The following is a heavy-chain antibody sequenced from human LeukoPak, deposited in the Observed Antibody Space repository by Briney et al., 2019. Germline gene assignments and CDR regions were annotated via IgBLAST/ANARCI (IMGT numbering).Heavy chain of an antibody. J-gene: IGHJ6*03. CDR1: GGSISSYY. Sequence: SETLSLTCTVSGGSISSYYWSWIRQPPGKGLEWSGYIYYSGSTNYNPSLKSRVTISVDTSKNQFSLKLSSVTAADTAVYYCARRNGDGYNGRYYYYYYMDVWGKGTTVTVSS. V-gene: IGHV4-59*12. CDR2: IYYSGST. CDR3: ARRNGDGYNGRYYYYYYMDV. D-gene: IGHD5-24*01.